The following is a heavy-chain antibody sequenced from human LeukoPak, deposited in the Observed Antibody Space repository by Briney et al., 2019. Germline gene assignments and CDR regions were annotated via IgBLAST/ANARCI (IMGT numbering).Heavy chain of an antibody. CDR2: ISSSSSYI. CDR3: AREIVVVPAAIWVFDY. V-gene: IGHV3-21*01. D-gene: IGHD2-2*02. J-gene: IGHJ4*02. Sequence: GGSLRLSCAASGITLSSYSMNWVRQVPGKGLEWVSSISSSSSYIYYADSVKGRFTISRGNAKNSLYLQMNSLRAEDTAVYYCAREIVVVPAAIWVFDYWGQGTLVTVSS. CDR1: GITLSSYS.